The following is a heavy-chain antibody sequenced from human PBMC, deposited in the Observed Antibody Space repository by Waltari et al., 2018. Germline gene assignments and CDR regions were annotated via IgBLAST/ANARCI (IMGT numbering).Heavy chain of an antibody. CDR3: AREVIDAVRRYFDY. CDR2: IYHSGST. D-gene: IGHD2-2*01. CDR1: GGSISSGGYY. Sequence: QVQLQESGPGLVKPSQTLSLTCTVSGGSISSGGYYWSWIRQHPGKGLEWIGYIYHSGSTSYNPSLKSRVTISVDRSKNQFSLKLSSVTAADTAVYYCAREVIDAVRRYFDYWGQGTLVTVSS. J-gene: IGHJ4*02. V-gene: IGHV4-31*03.